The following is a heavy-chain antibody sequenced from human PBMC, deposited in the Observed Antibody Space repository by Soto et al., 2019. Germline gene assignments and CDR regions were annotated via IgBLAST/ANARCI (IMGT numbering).Heavy chain of an antibody. V-gene: IGHV4-59*01. CDR3: ARMTTLAAFDY. J-gene: IGHJ4*02. CDR2: IYYSGST. CDR1: GGSISSYY. Sequence: SETLSLTCTVSGGSISSYYWSWIRQPPGKGLEWIGYIYYSGSTNYNPSLKSRVTISVDTSKNQFSLKLSSVTAADTAVYYCARMTTLAAFDYWGQGTLVTVSS. D-gene: IGHD3-16*01.